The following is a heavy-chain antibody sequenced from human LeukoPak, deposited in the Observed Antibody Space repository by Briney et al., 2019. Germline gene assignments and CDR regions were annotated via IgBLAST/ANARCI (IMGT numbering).Heavy chain of an antibody. CDR3: ARGKWYYYDSSGYSFDY. D-gene: IGHD3-22*01. V-gene: IGHV4-59*12. Sequence: SETLSLTCTVSGGSISSYYWSWIRQPPGKGLEWIGYIYYSGSTNYNPSLKSRVAISVDTSKNQFSLKLSSVTAADTVVYYCARGKWYYYDSSGYSFDYWGQGTLVTVSS. J-gene: IGHJ4*02. CDR2: IYYSGST. CDR1: GGSISSYY.